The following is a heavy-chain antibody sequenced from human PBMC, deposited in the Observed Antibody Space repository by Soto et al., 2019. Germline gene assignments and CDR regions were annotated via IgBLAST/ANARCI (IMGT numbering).Heavy chain of an antibody. CDR2: ISYDGSNK. CDR1: GFTFSSYG. J-gene: IGHJ4*02. CDR3: AKAVDGDSGY. D-gene: IGHD4-17*01. V-gene: IGHV3-30*18. Sequence: QVQLVESGGGVVQPGRSLRLSCAASGFTFSSYGMHWVRQAPGKGLEWVAVISYDGSNKYYADSVKGRFTISRDNSKNTLYLQMNSLRAEDTAVYYCAKAVDGDSGYWGQGTLVTVSS.